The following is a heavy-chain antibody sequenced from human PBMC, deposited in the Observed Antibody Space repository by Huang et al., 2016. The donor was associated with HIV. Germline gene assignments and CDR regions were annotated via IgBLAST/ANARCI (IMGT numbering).Heavy chain of an antibody. Sequence: EVQLVESGGALVQPGGSLKLSCVVSGCDFSKYSMNWVRQATGKGVEWVSYISGTMSNIYHADSVKGRFTISRDNAKNSVFLQMRSLRAEDTALYYCARTEMEYYYGSSGYYPDYLGQGTQVTVSS. CDR3: ARTEMEYYYGSSGYYPDY. D-gene: IGHD3-22*01. J-gene: IGHJ4*02. V-gene: IGHV3-48*01. CDR1: GCDFSKYS. CDR2: ISGTMSNI.